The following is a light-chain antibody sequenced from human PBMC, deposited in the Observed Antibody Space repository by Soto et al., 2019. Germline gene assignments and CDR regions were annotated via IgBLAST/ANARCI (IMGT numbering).Light chain of an antibody. CDR1: QSGFSFY. CDR3: HQYGSSPWT. J-gene: IGKJ1*01. V-gene: IGKV3-20*01. CDR2: GAS. Sequence: EIVLTQSPGTLSLSPGERATLSCRASQSGFSFYLAWFQQKPGQAPRLLIYGASTRATGIPDRFSGSGSGTDFTLIISRLEPEDFAVYYGHQYGSSPWTHGRRTKVEVK.